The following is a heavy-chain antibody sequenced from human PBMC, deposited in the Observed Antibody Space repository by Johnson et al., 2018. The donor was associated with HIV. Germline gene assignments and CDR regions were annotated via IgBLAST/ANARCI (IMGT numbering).Heavy chain of an antibody. CDR1: GFAFVNYA. CDR2: ISDSGGRT. CDR3: AKGGAGLLWFGLMTLDI. Sequence: EVQLVESGGGLVQPGGSLSLSCTASGFAFVNYAMSWVRQAPGKGLEWVSTISDSGGRTFNADSVKGRFTISRDNSRNTLYLQMNSLRAEDTAVYYCAKGGAGLLWFGLMTLDIWGQGTMVTVSS. J-gene: IGHJ3*02. D-gene: IGHD3-10*01. V-gene: IGHV3-23*04.